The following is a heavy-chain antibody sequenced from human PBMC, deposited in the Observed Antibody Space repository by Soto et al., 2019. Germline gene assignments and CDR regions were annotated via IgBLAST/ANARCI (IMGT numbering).Heavy chain of an antibody. CDR1: GGSISSYY. V-gene: IGHV4-59*01. CDR3: ARGYIVVVPAAHYYMDV. D-gene: IGHD2-2*01. Sequence: SETLSLTCTVSGGSISSYYWSWIRQPPGKGLEWIGYIYYSGSTNYNPSLKSRVTISVDTSKNQFSLKLSSVTAADTAVYYCARGYIVVVPAAHYYMDVWGKGTTVTVSS. J-gene: IGHJ6*03. CDR2: IYYSGST.